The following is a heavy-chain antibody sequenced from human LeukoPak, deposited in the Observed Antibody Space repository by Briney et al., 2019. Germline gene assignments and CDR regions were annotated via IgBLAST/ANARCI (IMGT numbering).Heavy chain of an antibody. CDR2: IKQDGSEK. J-gene: IGHJ4*02. D-gene: IGHD3-10*01. CDR1: GFTFSSYW. Sequence: GSLRLSCAASGFTFSSYWTSWVRQAPGKGLEWVANIKQDGSEKYYVDSVKGRFTISRDNAKNSLYLQMNSLRAEDTAVYYCANYYYGSGSQDYWGQGTLVTVSS. V-gene: IGHV3-7*03. CDR3: ANYYYGSGSQDY.